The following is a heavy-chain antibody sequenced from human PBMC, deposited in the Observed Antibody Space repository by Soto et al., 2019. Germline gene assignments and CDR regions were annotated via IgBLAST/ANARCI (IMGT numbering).Heavy chain of an antibody. V-gene: IGHV3-23*01. D-gene: IGHD1-26*01. CDR3: AKDSGSYQNNWFDP. J-gene: IGHJ5*02. Sequence: LRLSCAASGFTCSSYAMSWVRQAPGKGLEWVSAISGSGGSTYYADSVKGRFTISRDNSKNTLYLQMNSLRAEDTAVYYCAKDSGSYQNNWFDPWGQGTLVTVSS. CDR2: ISGSGGST. CDR1: GFTCSSYA.